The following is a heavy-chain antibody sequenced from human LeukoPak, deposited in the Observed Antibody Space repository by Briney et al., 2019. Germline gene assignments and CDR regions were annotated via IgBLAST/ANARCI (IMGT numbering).Heavy chain of an antibody. J-gene: IGHJ2*01. CDR3: ARDHKGYSYRPKTQSYWYFDL. D-gene: IGHD5-18*01. CDR2: IYTSGST. CDR1: GGSISSYY. V-gene: IGHV4-4*07. Sequence: SETLSLTCTVSGGSISSYYWIWIRQPAGKGLEWIGRIYTSGSTNYNPSLKSRVTISVDTSKNQFSLKLSSVTAADTAVYYCARDHKGYSYRPKTQSYWYFDLWGRGTLVTVSS.